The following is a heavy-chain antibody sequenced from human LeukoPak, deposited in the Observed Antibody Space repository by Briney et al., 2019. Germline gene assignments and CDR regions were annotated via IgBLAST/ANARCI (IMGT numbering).Heavy chain of an antibody. CDR2: IYSGGST. CDR3: ASVGEHYYYYMDV. Sequence: GGSLRLSCAASEFTFTAYAMSWVRQAPGKGLEWVSVIYSGGSTYYADSVKGRFTISRDNSKNTLYLQMNSLRAEDTAVYYYASVGEHYYYYMDVWGKGTTVTVSS. J-gene: IGHJ6*03. CDR1: EFTFTAYA. V-gene: IGHV3-53*01. D-gene: IGHD3-16*01.